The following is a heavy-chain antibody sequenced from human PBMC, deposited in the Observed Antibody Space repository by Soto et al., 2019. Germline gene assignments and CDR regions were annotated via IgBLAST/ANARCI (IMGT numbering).Heavy chain of an antibody. CDR1: GFTFSSYA. CDR2: ISGSGGST. V-gene: IGHV3-23*01. CDR3: AKYDSRGYYYLPLDY. Sequence: SLRLSCAASGFTFSSYAMRWVRPAPGKGLEWVSAISGSGGSTYYADSVKGRFTLSRDNSKKTLYLQRNSLRAEDTAVYYCAKYDSRGYYYLPLDYWGQGTLVTVS. J-gene: IGHJ4*02. D-gene: IGHD3-22*01.